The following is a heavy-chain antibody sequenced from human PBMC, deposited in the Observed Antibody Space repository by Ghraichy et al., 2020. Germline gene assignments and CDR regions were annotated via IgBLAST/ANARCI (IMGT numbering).Heavy chain of an antibody. V-gene: IGHV4-34*01. J-gene: IGHJ4*02. CDR3: ARGSHITIFGVVIISPPRFDY. CDR1: GGSFSGYY. D-gene: IGHD3-3*01. CDR2: INHSGST. Sequence: SETLSLTCAVYGGSFSGYYWSWIRQPPGKGLEWIGEINHSGSTNYNPSLKSRVTISVDTSKNQFSLKLSSVTAADTAVYYCARGSHITIFGVVIISPPRFDYWGQGTLVTVSS.